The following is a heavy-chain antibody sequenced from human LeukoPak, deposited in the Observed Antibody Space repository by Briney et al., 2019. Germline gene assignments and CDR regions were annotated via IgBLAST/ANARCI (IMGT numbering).Heavy chain of an antibody. V-gene: IGHV3-21*01. Sequence: PGRSLSLSCAASGFTFSSYSMNWVRQAPGKGLEWVSSISSSSSYIYYADSVKGRITISRDNAKNSLYLQMNSLRAEDTAVYYCARDFGYSYGWYYFDYWGQGTRLTLSS. CDR1: GFTFSSYS. CDR2: ISSSSSYI. D-gene: IGHD5-18*01. CDR3: ARDFGYSYGWYYFDY. J-gene: IGHJ4*02.